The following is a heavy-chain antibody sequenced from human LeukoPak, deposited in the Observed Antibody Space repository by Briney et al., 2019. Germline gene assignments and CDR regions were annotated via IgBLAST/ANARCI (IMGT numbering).Heavy chain of an antibody. J-gene: IGHJ3*02. V-gene: IGHV1-2*02. Sequence: GAXVKVSCKAXGYTFTGYYMHWVRQAPGQGLEWMGWINPNSGGTNYAQKFQGRVTMTRDTSISTAYMELSRLRSDDTAVYYCARGAVAAHAFDIWGQGTMVTVSS. D-gene: IGHD6-19*01. CDR1: GYTFTGYY. CDR3: ARGAVAAHAFDI. CDR2: INPNSGGT.